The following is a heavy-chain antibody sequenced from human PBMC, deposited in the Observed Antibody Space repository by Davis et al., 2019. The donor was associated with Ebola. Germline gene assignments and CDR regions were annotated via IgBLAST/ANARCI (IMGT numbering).Heavy chain of an antibody. CDR2: IYTGDSDT. CDR3: ARGTDGYNPGGYLDS. Sequence: GESLKISCKDSGNSFTSHWIGWVRQMPGKGLEWMGIIYTGDSDTRYSPSFRGQVTISAGKSIKTAFLQWSNLRASDSAMYYCARGTDGYNPGGYLDSWGQGTLVTVSS. J-gene: IGHJ4*02. V-gene: IGHV5-51*01. D-gene: IGHD5-24*01. CDR1: GNSFTSHW.